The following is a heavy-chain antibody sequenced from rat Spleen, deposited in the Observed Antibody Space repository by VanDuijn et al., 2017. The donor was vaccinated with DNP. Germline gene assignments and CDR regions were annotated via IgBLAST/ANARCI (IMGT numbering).Heavy chain of an antibody. CDR1: GFSLTSYY. CDR3: ARDRRGYFDY. J-gene: IGHJ2*01. V-gene: IGHV2-41*01. CDR2: IWNTGAT. Sequence: QVQLKESGPGLVQPSQTLSLTCTVAGFSLTSYYVHWVRQPPGKDLEWMGVIWNTGATQFNSALKSRLSISKDTSKSKVFLQMNSLQTEDTAPYYCARDRRGYFDYWGQGAMVTVSS.